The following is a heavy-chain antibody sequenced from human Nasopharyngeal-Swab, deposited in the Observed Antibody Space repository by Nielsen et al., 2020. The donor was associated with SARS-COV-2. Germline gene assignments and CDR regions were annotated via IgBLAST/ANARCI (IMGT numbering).Heavy chain of an antibody. D-gene: IGHD3-9*01. Sequence: SGPTLVHPTPPLTLTCPFSGFSLSTSGVGVGWIRQPPGQALAWLALIYWDDDKLYSPSLKSRFTLTKDTSKNQVVLTMTNMDPVDTATYYCSRTDILTGFPYWGQGTLVTVSS. CDR2: IYWDDDK. J-gene: IGHJ4*02. CDR3: SRTDILTGFPY. V-gene: IGHV2-5*02. CDR1: GFSLSTSGVG.